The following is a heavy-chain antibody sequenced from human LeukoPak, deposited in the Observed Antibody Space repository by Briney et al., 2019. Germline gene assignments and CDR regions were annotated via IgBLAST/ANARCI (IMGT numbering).Heavy chain of an antibody. CDR2: ISYSGST. Sequence: SETLSLTCTVSGGSISSYYWSWIRQPPGKGLEWIGYISYSGSTNYNPSLKSRVTISIDTSKNQFSLKLSSVTAADTAVYYCARVTGSLWFGDLTNSEGFDYWGQRTLVTVSS. CDR1: GGSISSYY. V-gene: IGHV4-59*01. CDR3: ARVTGSLWFGDLTNSEGFDY. D-gene: IGHD3-10*01. J-gene: IGHJ4*02.